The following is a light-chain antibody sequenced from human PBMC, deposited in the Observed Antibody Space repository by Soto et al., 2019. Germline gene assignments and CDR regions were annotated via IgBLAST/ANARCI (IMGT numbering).Light chain of an antibody. Sequence: DIVMTQSPDSLAVSLGERATINCQSSQRVLHSSNKKNYISWYQQKPGQPPKVLIYWSSTRESGVPDRFSGSGSGTDVTLSISSLQAEDVAVYFCQQYSSTPLTFGGGTKVEIK. CDR3: QQYSSTPLT. J-gene: IGKJ4*02. CDR1: QRVLHSSNKKNY. V-gene: IGKV4-1*01. CDR2: WSS.